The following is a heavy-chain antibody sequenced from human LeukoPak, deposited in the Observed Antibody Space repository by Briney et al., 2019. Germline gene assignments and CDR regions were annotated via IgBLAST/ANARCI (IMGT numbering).Heavy chain of an antibody. CDR3: ARAQVLLWFGELFSP. J-gene: IGHJ5*02. CDR1: GGSFSGYY. CDR2: INHSGST. Sequence: SETLSLTCAVYGGSFSGYYWSWIRQPPGKGLEWIGEINHSGSTNYNPSLKSRVTISVDTSKNQFSLKLSSVTAADTAVHYCARAQVLLWFGELFSPWGQGTLVTVSS. D-gene: IGHD3-10*01. V-gene: IGHV4-34*01.